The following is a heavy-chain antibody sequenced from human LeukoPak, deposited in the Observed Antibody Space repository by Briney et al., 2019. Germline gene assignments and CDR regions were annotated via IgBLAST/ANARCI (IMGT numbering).Heavy chain of an antibody. CDR3: ARGGYSRSVFDY. V-gene: IGHV1-69*01. CDR1: GGTFSSYA. CDR2: IIPIFGTA. Sequence: SVKVSCKASGGTFSSYAISWVRQAPGQGLEWMGWIIPIFGTANYAQKFQGRVTITADESTNTAYLEVTSLRSEDTAVYHCARGGYSRSVFDYWGQGTLVPVPS. D-gene: IGHD6-6*01. J-gene: IGHJ4*02.